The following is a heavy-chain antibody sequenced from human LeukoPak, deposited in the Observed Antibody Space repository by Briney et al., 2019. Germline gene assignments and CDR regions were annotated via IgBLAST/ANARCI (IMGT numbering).Heavy chain of an antibody. V-gene: IGHV3-23*01. CDR1: GFTFSSYA. J-gene: IGHJ4*02. CDR2: ISGSGGTT. D-gene: IGHD3-22*01. CDR3: AKRRGSGYYSFDY. Sequence: PGGSLRLSCAAPGFTFSSYAMSWVRQAPGKGLEWVSTISGSGGTTYYAEFVKGRFTISRDNSKNTLYLQMNSLRAEDTAVYYCAKRRGSGYYSFDYWGQGTLVTVSS.